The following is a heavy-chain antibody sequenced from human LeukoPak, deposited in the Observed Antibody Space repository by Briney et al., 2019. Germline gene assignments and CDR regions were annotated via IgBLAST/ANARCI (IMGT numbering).Heavy chain of an antibody. Sequence: GESLRISCKGSGYSFTSYWISWVRQMPGKGLEWMGNIDPSDSYTNYSPSFQGHVTISADKSISTAYLQWSSLKASDIAMYYCARHVPQSGHPRHFDYWGQGTLVTVSS. CDR2: IDPSDSYT. J-gene: IGHJ4*02. V-gene: IGHV5-10-1*01. CDR1: GYSFTSYW. CDR3: ARHVPQSGHPRHFDY. D-gene: IGHD5-12*01.